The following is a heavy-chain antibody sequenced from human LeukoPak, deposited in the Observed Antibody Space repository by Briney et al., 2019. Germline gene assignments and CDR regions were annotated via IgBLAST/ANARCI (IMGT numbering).Heavy chain of an antibody. D-gene: IGHD5-12*01. CDR2: ISSDGNSK. CDR3: VSPTADYPFLYYFDS. V-gene: IGHV3-30*09. J-gene: IGHJ4*02. Sequence: GGSLRLSCAASGFTFSSYAMHWVRQAPGKGLEWVAVISSDGNSKNFALSVKGRFAISRDNSKNTLFLQMNNLRGEDTALYCCVSPTADYPFLYYFDSWGQGTLVTVSS. CDR1: GFTFSSYA.